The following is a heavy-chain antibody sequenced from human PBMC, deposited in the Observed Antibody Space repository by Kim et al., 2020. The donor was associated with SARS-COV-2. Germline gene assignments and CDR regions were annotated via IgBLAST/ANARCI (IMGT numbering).Heavy chain of an antibody. V-gene: IGHV4-39*01. CDR2: IYYSGST. D-gene: IGHD1-26*01. CDR3: ARHSTWSGSQWGGYFDY. J-gene: IGHJ4*02. Sequence: SETLSLTCTVSGGSISSSSYYWGWIRQPPGKGLEWIGSIYYSGSTYYNPSLKSRVTISVDTSKNQFSLKLSSVTAADTAVYYCARHSTWSGSQWGGYFDYWGQGTLVTVSS. CDR1: GGSISSSSYY.